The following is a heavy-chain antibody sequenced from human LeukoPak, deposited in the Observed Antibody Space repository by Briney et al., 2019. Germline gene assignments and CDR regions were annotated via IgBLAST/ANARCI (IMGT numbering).Heavy chain of an antibody. CDR1: GYTLTELS. Sequence: VASVKVSCKVSGYTLTELSMHWVRQAPGQGLEWMGWINPNSGGTNYAQKFQGRVTMTRDTSISTAYMELSRLRSDDTAVYYCARESPGYYYYMDVWGKGTTVTISS. CDR3: ARESPGYYYYMDV. CDR2: INPNSGGT. J-gene: IGHJ6*03. V-gene: IGHV1-2*02.